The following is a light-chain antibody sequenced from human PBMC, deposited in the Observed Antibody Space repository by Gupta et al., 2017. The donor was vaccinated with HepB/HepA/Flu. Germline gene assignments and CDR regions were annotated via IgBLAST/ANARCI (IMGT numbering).Light chain of an antibody. CDR2: SAS. CDR3: QQSVSFPWT. J-gene: IGKJ1*01. CDR1: QTLTNY. Sequence: DIQVTQSPSSLSASVGDRVTISCRASQTLTNYLNWYQWKPGKAPKVLIYSASRLQSGVPSRFSDRGSGTDFTLTISRLQPEDLGIYYCQQSVSFPWTFGQGTTVEIK. V-gene: IGKV1-39*01.